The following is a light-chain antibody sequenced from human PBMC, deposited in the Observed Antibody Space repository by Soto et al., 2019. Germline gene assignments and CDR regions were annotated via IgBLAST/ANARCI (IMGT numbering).Light chain of an antibody. CDR1: TSDIGGYDY. J-gene: IGLJ1*01. Sequence: QSALTQPASVSASPGQSITVSCTGTTSDIGGYDYVSWYQQHPGTAPKLLIFGNSNRPSGVPDRFSGSKSGTSASLAIAGLQAEDEADYYCQSYDSSLSALYVFGTGTKLTVL. CDR2: GNS. CDR3: QSYDSSLSALYV. V-gene: IGLV2-14*01.